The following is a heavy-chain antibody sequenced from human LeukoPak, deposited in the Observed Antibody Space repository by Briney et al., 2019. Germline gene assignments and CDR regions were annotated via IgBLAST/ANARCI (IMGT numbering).Heavy chain of an antibody. Sequence: GGSLRLSCAASGFTFSSYSMNWVRQAPGKGLEWVSYISSSSTIYYADSVNGRFTISRDNAKNSLYLQMNSLRAEDTAVYYCASEYSSSSPHYYYYYYMDVWGKGTTVTVSS. J-gene: IGHJ6*03. V-gene: IGHV3-48*01. CDR3: ASEYSSSSPHYYYYYYMDV. CDR2: ISSSSTI. CDR1: GFTFSSYS. D-gene: IGHD6-6*01.